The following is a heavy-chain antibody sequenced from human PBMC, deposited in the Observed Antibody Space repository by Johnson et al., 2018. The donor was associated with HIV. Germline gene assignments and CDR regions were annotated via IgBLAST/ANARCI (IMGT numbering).Heavy chain of an antibody. V-gene: IGHV3-13*01. CDR3: ARGFNSGYNDAFDI. Sequence: VQLVESGGGLVQPGGSLRLSCAASGFTFSSYDMHWVRQATGKGLEWVSAIGTAGDTYYPGSVKGRFTISRDNAKNSLYLQMNSLRAEDTALYYCARGFNSGYNDAFDIWGQGTMVTFSS. CDR1: GFTFSSYD. D-gene: IGHD3-22*01. CDR2: IGTAGDT. J-gene: IGHJ3*02.